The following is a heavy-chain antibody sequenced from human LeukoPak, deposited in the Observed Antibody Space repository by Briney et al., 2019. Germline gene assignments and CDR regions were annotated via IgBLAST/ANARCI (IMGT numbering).Heavy chain of an antibody. CDR3: ARDRGVDY. D-gene: IGHD3-10*01. J-gene: IGHJ4*02. Sequence: GGSLRLSCAASGFTFSSYSMNWVRQAPGKGLEWVSYISSSSSTIYYADSVKGRFTISRDNAKNSLYLQINSLRAEDTAVYYCARDRGVDYWGQGTLVTVSS. CDR2: ISSSSSTI. CDR1: GFTFSSYS. V-gene: IGHV3-48*04.